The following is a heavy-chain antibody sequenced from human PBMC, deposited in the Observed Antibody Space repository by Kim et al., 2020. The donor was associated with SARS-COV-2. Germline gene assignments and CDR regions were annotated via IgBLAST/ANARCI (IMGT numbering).Heavy chain of an antibody. J-gene: IGHJ5*02. V-gene: IGHV1-24*01. CDR2: FDPEDGET. D-gene: IGHD3-10*01. Sequence: ASVKVSCKVSGYTLIELSMHWVRQAPGKGLEWMGGFDPEDGETIYAQKFQGRVTMTEDTSTDTAYMELSSLRSEDTAVYYCATGPVRGTQNWFDPWGQGTLVTVSS. CDR1: GYTLIELS. CDR3: ATGPVRGTQNWFDP.